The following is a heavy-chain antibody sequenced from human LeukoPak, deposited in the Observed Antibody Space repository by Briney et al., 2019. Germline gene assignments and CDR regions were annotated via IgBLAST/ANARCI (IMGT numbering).Heavy chain of an antibody. CDR1: GFTFDDYA. Sequence: PGGSLRLSCAASGFTFDDYAMHWVRQAPGKGLEWVSGISWNSGSIGYADSVKGRFTISRDNAKNSLYLQMNSLRAEDTALYYCAKARTANYYDRGNNWFDPWGQGTLVTVSS. CDR3: AKARTANYYDRGNNWFDP. V-gene: IGHV3-9*01. D-gene: IGHD3-22*01. J-gene: IGHJ5*02. CDR2: ISWNSGSI.